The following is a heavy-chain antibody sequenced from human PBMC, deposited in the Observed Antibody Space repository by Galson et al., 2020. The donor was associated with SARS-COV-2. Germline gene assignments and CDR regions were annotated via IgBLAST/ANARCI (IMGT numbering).Heavy chain of an antibody. CDR3: AKEILEVSVLRTFDYQLGAFNM. V-gene: IGHV3-23*03. J-gene: IGHJ3*02. D-gene: IGHD3-9*01. CDR1: GFTFSSYV. Sequence: GGSLRLSCEASGFTFSSYVMSWVRQAPGRGLEWVSLIYSGGSTYYADSVKGRFTISRDNSKSTLWLQMSSLRVEDTAVYYCAKEILEVSVLRTFDYQLGAFNMWGQGTMVTVSS. CDR2: IYSGGST.